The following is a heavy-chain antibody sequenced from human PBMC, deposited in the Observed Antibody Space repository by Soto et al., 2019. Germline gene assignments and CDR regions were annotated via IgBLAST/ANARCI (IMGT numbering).Heavy chain of an antibody. D-gene: IGHD2-15*01. CDR3: AKDAAVAFDI. V-gene: IGHV3-30*18. CDR2: MSFDGSNE. CDR1: GFTFSNYG. Sequence: QVHLVESGGGVVQPGRSLRLSCAASGFTFSNYGMHWVRQAPGKGLEWLAVMSFDGSNEYYADSVQGRLTISRDNSKNTRDLQMNSLRTEDTAVYHCAKDAAVAFDIWGQGTMVTVSS. J-gene: IGHJ3*02.